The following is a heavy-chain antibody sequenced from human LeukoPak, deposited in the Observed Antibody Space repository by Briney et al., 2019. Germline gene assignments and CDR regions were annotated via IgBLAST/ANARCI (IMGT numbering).Heavy chain of an antibody. CDR2: ITHSGSP. CDR1: SLSLSGYY. J-gene: IGHJ2*01. Sequence: KPSETLSLTCGVSSLSLSGYYWRWIRQPPGGGLEWLGEITHSGSPNYNPSLKCLVTISGDTSKKQFSLNLKSVTAADTGVYYCARGVDLWGRGTPVTVSS. CDR3: ARGVDL. V-gene: IGHV4-34*01.